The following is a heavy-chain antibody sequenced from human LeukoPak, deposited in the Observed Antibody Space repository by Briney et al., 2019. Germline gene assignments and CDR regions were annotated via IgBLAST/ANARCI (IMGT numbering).Heavy chain of an antibody. CDR3: TRPLITYCVGDCYAPDAFDI. J-gene: IGHJ3*02. Sequence: GGSLRLSCAASGFTFSGSAMHWVRQAPGKGLEWVGRIRSKANSYATAYAASVKGRFTISRDDSKNTAYLQMNSLKTEDTAVYYCTRPLITYCVGDCYAPDAFDIWGQGTMVTVSS. V-gene: IGHV3-73*01. CDR2: IRSKANSYAT. CDR1: GFTFSGSA. D-gene: IGHD2-21*02.